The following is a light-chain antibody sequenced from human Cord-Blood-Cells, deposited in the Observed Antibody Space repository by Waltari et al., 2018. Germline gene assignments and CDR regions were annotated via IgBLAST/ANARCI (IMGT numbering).Light chain of an antibody. V-gene: IGKV3-20*01. CDR1: QSVSSSY. Sequence: EIVLTQSPGTLSLSPGERATLSCRASQSVSSSYLAWYQQKPGQAPRLLIYGASNMATGIPDRCSGSGSGTDFTLTISRLEPEDFAVYYCQQYGSSPQTFGQGTKVEIK. CDR2: GAS. CDR3: QQYGSSPQT. J-gene: IGKJ1*01.